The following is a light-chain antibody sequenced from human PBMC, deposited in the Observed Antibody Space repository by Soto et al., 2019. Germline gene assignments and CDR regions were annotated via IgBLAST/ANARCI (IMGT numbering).Light chain of an antibody. Sequence: QSVLTQPPSASGTPGQGVTISCSGSTSNIGSNYVYWYQQLPGTAPKLLIYRNNQRPSGVPDRFSGSKSGTSASLAISGLRSDDEADYFCATWDDSLTGFYVFRTGTKVTV. J-gene: IGLJ1*01. V-gene: IGLV1-47*01. CDR2: RNN. CDR1: TSNIGSNY. CDR3: ATWDDSLTGFYV.